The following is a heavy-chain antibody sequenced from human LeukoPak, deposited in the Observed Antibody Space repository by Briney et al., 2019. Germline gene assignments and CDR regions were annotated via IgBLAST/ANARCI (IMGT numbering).Heavy chain of an antibody. J-gene: IGHJ5*02. V-gene: IGHV4-4*07. CDR1: GGSFSGYY. CDR3: ARDQSRHCSSTSCYGRADWFDP. Sequence: SETLSLTCAVYGGSFSGYYWSWIRQPAGKGLEWIGRIYTSGSTNYNPSLKSRVTMSVDTSKNQFSLKLSSVTAADTAVYYCARDQSRHCSSTSCYGRADWFDPWGQGTLVTVSS. D-gene: IGHD2-2*01. CDR2: IYTSGST.